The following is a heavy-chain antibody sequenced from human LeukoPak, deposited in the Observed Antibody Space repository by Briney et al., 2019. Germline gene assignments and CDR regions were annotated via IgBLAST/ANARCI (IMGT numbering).Heavy chain of an antibody. CDR3: ARERNCSSTSCYFPYYYGMDV. CDR2: INHSGST. J-gene: IGHJ6*04. Sequence: SETLSLTCAVYGVSFSGYYWSWIRQPPGKGLEWIGEINHSGSTNYNPSLKSRVTISVDTSKNQFSLKLSSVTAADTAVYYCARERNCSSTSCYFPYYYGMDVWGKGTTVTVSS. V-gene: IGHV4-34*01. CDR1: GVSFSGYY. D-gene: IGHD2-2*01.